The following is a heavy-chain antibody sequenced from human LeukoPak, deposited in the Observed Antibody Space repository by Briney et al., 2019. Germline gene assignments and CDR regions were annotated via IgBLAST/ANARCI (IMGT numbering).Heavy chain of an antibody. D-gene: IGHD2-21*02. J-gene: IGHJ4*02. CDR2: INPNSGGT. CDR1: GYMFTGYY. CDR3: ARGYCSGDCFPLFDS. Sequence: ASVTVSCKASGYMFTGYYMHWVRQAPGRGLEWMGWINPNSGGTNYAQKFQGRVTMTRDTSISTAYMELSSLRSDDTAVYYCARGYCSGDCFPLFDSWGQGTLVTVSS. V-gene: IGHV1-2*02.